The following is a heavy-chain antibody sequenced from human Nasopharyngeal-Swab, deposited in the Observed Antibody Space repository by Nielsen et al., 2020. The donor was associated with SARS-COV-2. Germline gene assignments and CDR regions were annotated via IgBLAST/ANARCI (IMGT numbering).Heavy chain of an antibody. V-gene: IGHV3-48*02. J-gene: IGHJ6*02. Sequence: GESLKISCAASGFTFSSYSMNWVRQAPGMGLEWVSYISSSSSTIYYADSVKGRFTISRDNAKNSLYLQMNSLRDEDTAVYYCARGETAMAKYYYYGMDVWGQGTTVTVSS. CDR2: ISSSSSTI. D-gene: IGHD5-18*01. CDR1: GFTFSSYS. CDR3: ARGETAMAKYYYYGMDV.